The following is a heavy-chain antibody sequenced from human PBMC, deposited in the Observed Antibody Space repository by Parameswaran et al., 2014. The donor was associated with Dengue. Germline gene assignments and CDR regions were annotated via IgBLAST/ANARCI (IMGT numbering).Heavy chain of an antibody. V-gene: IGHV3-9*01. D-gene: IGHD2-2*01. Sequence: LTCAASGFTFDDYAMHWVRQAPGKGLEWVSGISWNSGSIGYADSVKGRFTISRDNAKNSLYLQMNSLRAEDTALYYCAKEQYPDAFDIWGQGTMVTVSS. CDR3: AKEQYPDAFDI. J-gene: IGHJ3*02. CDR1: GFTFDDYA. CDR2: ISWNSGSI.